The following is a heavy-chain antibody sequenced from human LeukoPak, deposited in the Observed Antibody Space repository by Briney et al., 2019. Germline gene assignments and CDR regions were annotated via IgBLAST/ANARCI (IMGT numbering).Heavy chain of an antibody. CDR2: IKSKTDGGTT. V-gene: IGHV3-15*01. CDR3: TTDRHGSGSYYFDY. J-gene: IGHJ4*02. D-gene: IGHD3-10*01. CDR1: GFTFSGSA. Sequence: GGSLRLSCAASGFTFSGSAMHWVRQASGKGLEWVGRIKSKTDGGTTDYAAPVKGRFTISRDDSKNTLYLQMNSLKTEDTAVYYCTTDRHGSGSYYFDYWGQGTLVTVSS.